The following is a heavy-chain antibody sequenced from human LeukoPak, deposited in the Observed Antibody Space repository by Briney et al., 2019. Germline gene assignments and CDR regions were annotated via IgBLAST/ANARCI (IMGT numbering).Heavy chain of an antibody. V-gene: IGHV4-59*01. CDR1: GGSISSYY. D-gene: IGHD5-12*01. Sequence: PSETLSLTCTVSGGSISSYYWSWIRQPAGKGLEWIGYIYYSGSTNYNPSLKSRVTISVDTSKNQFSLKLSSVTAADTAVYYCAREGLPYYFDYWGQGTLVTVSS. CDR3: AREGLPYYFDY. J-gene: IGHJ4*02. CDR2: IYYSGST.